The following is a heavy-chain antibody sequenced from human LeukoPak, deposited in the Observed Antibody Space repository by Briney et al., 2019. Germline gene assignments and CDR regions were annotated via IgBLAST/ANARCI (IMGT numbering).Heavy chain of an antibody. CDR2: VSSNGGST. CDR1: GFTFSSYA. CDR3: ARQKVDPNIVVVVAALDY. D-gene: IGHD2-15*01. V-gene: IGHV3-64*01. J-gene: IGHJ4*02. Sequence: PGGSLRLSCAASGFTFSSYAMHWVRQAPGKGLEYVSAVSSNGGSTYYANSVKGRFTISRDNSKNTLYLQMGSLRAEDMAVYYCARQKVDPNIVVVVAALDYWGQGTLVTVSS.